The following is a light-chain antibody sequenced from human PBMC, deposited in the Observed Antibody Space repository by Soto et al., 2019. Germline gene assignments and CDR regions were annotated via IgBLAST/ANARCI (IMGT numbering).Light chain of an antibody. V-gene: IGKV4-1*01. CDR2: WAS. J-gene: IGKJ2*01. CDR1: QRMLYSSNNKSY. Sequence: DIVMTQSPDSLAVSLGERATIHCKSSQRMLYSSNNKSYLAWYQQKPGQPPKLLIYWASTRESGVPDRFSGGGSGTDFTLTISSLQAEDVAIYYCQQYYSTPNTFGQGTKLEIK. CDR3: QQYYSTPNT.